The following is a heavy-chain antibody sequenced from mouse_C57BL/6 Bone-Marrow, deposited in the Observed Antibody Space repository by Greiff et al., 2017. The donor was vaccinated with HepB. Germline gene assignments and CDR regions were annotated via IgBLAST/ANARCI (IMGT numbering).Heavy chain of an antibody. CDR3: ARRSITTGVALYYAMDY. J-gene: IGHJ4*01. CDR2: ISSGGSYT. CDR1: GFTFSSYG. Sequence: EVMLVESGGDLVKPGGSLKLSCAASGFTFSSYGMSWVRQTPDKRLEWVATISSGGSYTYYPDSVKGRFTISRDNAKNTLYLQMSSLKSEDTAMYYCARRSITTGVALYYAMDYWGQGTSVTVSS. D-gene: IGHD1-1*01. V-gene: IGHV5-6*02.